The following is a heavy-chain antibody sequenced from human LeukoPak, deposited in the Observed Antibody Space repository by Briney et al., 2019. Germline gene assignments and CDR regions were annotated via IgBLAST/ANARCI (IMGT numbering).Heavy chain of an antibody. CDR2: IYTSGST. D-gene: IGHD2-2*01. Sequence: SQTLSLTCTVSGGSISSGSYYWSWIRQPAGKGLEWIGRIYTSGSTNYNPSLKSRVTISVDTSKNQFSLKLSSVTAADTAVYYCARHGPAAMLDYWGQGTLVTVSS. V-gene: IGHV4-61*02. CDR1: GGSISSGSYY. J-gene: IGHJ4*02. CDR3: ARHGPAAMLDY.